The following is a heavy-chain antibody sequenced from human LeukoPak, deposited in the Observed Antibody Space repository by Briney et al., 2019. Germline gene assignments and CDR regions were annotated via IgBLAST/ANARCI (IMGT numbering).Heavy chain of an antibody. Sequence: PGGPLRLSCAASGFTFSSYSMNWVRQAPGKGLEWVSSISTSSIYIYYADSLKGRFTVSRDNAKNSLYLQMNSLRAEDTAVYYCARWSLYYYDSSGYPPDDAFDIWGQGTMVTVSS. J-gene: IGHJ3*02. D-gene: IGHD3-22*01. CDR2: ISTSSIYI. CDR1: GFTFSSYS. CDR3: ARWSLYYYDSSGYPPDDAFDI. V-gene: IGHV3-21*01.